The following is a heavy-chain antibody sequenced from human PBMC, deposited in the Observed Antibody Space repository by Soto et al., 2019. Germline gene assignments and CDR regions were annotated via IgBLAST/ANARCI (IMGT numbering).Heavy chain of an antibody. CDR1: GFSFSNYG. V-gene: IGHV3-30*18. D-gene: IGHD1-26*01. Sequence: LRLSCAASGFSFSNYGMHWVRQAPGKGLEWVTFISYDGYNTYYPDSVKGRFTISRDNSKNTVYLQMNSLRSEDTAVYYCAKDRLRRGATSAFDYWGQGTLVTVSS. CDR2: ISYDGYNT. J-gene: IGHJ4*02. CDR3: AKDRLRRGATSAFDY.